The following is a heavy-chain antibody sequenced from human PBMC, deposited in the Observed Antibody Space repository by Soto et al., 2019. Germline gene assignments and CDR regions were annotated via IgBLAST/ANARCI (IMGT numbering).Heavy chain of an antibody. CDR1: GGSISSSSYY. Sequence: SETLSLTCTVSGGSISSSSYYWGWIRQPPGKGLEWIGSIFYSGSTYYNPSLKSRVTISVDTSKNQFSLKLSSVTAADTAVYYCARGIAAASHAEYFQHWGQGTLVTVSS. CDR3: ARGIAAASHAEYFQH. J-gene: IGHJ1*01. D-gene: IGHD6-13*01. CDR2: IFYSGST. V-gene: IGHV4-39*01.